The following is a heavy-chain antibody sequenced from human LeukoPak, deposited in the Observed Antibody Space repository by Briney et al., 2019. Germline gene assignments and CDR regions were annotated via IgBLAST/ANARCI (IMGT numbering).Heavy chain of an antibody. V-gene: IGHV3-72*01. J-gene: IGHJ5*02. CDR1: GFTFSDHY. CDR3: ADLGDTP. CDR2: IRNRANSYTT. D-gene: IGHD1-26*01. Sequence: GGSLRLSCAASGFTFSDHYMDWVRQAPGKRLEWVGHIRNRANSYTTFYAASVKGRFTISRDDSKNSLYLQMNSLQTEDTAVYYCADLGDTPWGQGTLVTVSS.